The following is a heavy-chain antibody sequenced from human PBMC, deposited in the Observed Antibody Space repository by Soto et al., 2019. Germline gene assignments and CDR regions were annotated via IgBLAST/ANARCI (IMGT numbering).Heavy chain of an antibody. CDR2: ISMSSSII. J-gene: IGHJ2*01. V-gene: IGHV3-11*01. D-gene: IGHD6-13*01. Sequence: QAQLVESGGGLVKPGGSLRLSCAASGFTFSDYYLSWIRQAPGKGLEWLSYISMSSSIIKYADSVKGRFTISRDNAKKSLYLQMNSLNGEDTAVYYCARGGSSRPFDVWGRGTLVTVSS. CDR3: ARGGSSRPFDV. CDR1: GFTFSDYY.